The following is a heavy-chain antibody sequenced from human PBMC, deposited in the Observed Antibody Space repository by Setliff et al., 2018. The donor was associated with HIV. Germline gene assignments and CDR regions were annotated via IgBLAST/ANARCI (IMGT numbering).Heavy chain of an antibody. J-gene: IGHJ5*02. CDR1: GGSVEILN. CDR2: IYSSATT. V-gene: IGHV4-4*08. CDR3: ARVFPLVTADDNRFDP. Sequence: PSETLSLTCSVSGGSVEILNLIWIRQRPGKELECIGYIYSSATTNYNSALESRVTISRDTSKNQISLKLRSVTAADTAVYYCARVFPLVTADDNRFDPGGQGILVTVSS. D-gene: IGHD2-21*02.